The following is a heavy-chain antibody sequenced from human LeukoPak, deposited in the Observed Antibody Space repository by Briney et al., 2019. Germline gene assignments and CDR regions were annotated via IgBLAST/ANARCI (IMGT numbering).Heavy chain of an antibody. J-gene: IGHJ4*02. CDR2: ISYDGSNK. D-gene: IGHD6-6*01. V-gene: IGHV3-30*18. Sequence: PGGSLRLSCAASGFTFSSYGMHWVRQAPGKGLEWVAVISYDGSNKYYADSVKGRFTISRDNSKNTLYLQMNSLRAEDTAVYYCAKGARASSSSFFDYWGQGTLVTVSS. CDR1: GFTFSSYG. CDR3: AKGARASSSSFFDY.